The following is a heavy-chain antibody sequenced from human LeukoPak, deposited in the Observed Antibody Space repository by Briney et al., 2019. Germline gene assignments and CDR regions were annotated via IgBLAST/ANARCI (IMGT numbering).Heavy chain of an antibody. CDR3: ARTHYPPAAISAGFDY. CDR2: INWNGGST. Sequence: GGSLRLSCAASGFTFDDYGMSLVRQAPGKGLEWVSGINWNGGSTGYADSVKGRFTISRDNAKNSLYLQMNSLRAEDTALYYCARTHYPPAAISAGFDYWGQGTLVTVSS. J-gene: IGHJ4*02. CDR1: GFTFDDYG. D-gene: IGHD2-2*02. V-gene: IGHV3-20*04.